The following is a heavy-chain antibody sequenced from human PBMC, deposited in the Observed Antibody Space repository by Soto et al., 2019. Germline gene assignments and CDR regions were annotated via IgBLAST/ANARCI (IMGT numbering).Heavy chain of an antibody. Sequence: GGSVRLSCAASGFTFSSYSMNWVRQAPGKGLEWVSYIGSSSSTIYYADSVKGRFTISRDNAKNSLYLQMNSLRDEDTAVYYCARGGGYYYDSSGSYLSYWGQGTLVTVSS. V-gene: IGHV3-48*02. CDR3: ARGGGYYYDSSGSYLSY. CDR2: IGSSSSTI. J-gene: IGHJ4*02. D-gene: IGHD3-22*01. CDR1: GFTFSSYS.